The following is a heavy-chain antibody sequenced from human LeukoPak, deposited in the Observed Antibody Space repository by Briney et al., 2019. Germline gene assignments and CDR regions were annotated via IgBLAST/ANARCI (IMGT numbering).Heavy chain of an antibody. J-gene: IGHJ4*02. V-gene: IGHV1-69*04. Sequence: SVKVSCKASGGTFSSYTISWVRQAPGQGLEWMGRIIPILGIANYAQKFQGRVTITADKSTSTAYMELSSLRSEDTAVYSCARDFAYYYDSSGYYPPLGYWGQGTLVTVSS. CDR2: IIPILGIA. CDR1: GGTFSSYT. CDR3: ARDFAYYYDSSGYYPPLGY. D-gene: IGHD3-22*01.